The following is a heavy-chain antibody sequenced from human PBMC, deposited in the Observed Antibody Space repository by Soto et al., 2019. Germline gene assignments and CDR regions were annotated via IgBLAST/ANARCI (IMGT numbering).Heavy chain of an antibody. CDR2: ISYDGSNK. CDR3: AREDGDYVLSPLFDP. CDR1: GFTFSSYA. Sequence: QVQLVESGGGVVQPGRSLRLSCAASGFTFSSYAMHWVRQAPGKGLEWVAVISYDGSNKYYADSVKGRFTISRDNSKNTLYLQMNSLRAEDTAVCYCAREDGDYVLSPLFDPWGQGTLVTVSS. D-gene: IGHD4-17*01. J-gene: IGHJ5*02. V-gene: IGHV3-30-3*01.